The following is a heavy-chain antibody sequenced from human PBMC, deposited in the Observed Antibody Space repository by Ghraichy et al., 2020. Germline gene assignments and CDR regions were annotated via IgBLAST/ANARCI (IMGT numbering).Heavy chain of an antibody. V-gene: IGHV3-7*04. J-gene: IGHJ4*02. CDR3: ARGGTGNLDD. CDR2: VNQDGSER. D-gene: IGHD7-27*01. Sequence: GGSLRLSCEASGFIFSGFNMNWVRQAPGKGLEWVANVNQDGSERSYVESVRGRFTISRDNPKKSLYLQMNSLRVEDTAVYYCARGGTGNLDDWGQGTRVTVSA. CDR1: GFIFSGFN.